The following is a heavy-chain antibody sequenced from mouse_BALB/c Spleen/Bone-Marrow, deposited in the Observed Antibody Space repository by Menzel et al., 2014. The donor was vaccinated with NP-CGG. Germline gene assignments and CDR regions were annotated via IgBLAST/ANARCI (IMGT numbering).Heavy chain of an antibody. J-gene: IGHJ1*01. CDR2: INPDSSTI. CDR3: ARLNYYGSLFV. Sequence: EVKLVESGGGLVQPGGSLKLSCAASGFDFSGYWMSWARQAPGKGLEWIGEINPDSSTINYTPSLKDKFIISRDNAKNTLYLQMSKVRSEDTALYYCARLNYYGSLFVWGAGTTVTVSS. V-gene: IGHV4-1*02. D-gene: IGHD1-1*01. CDR1: GFDFSGYW.